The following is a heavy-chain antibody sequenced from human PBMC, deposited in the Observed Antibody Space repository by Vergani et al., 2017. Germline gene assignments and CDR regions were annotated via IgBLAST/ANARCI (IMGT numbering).Heavy chain of an antibody. CDR1: GYTLTELS. V-gene: IGHV1-24*01. CDR3: ASALQYYDYYYYYYMDV. Sequence: QVQLVQSGAEVKKPGASVKVSCKVSGYTLTELSMHWVRQAPGKGLEWMGGFDPEDGETIYAQKFQGRVTMTRDTSISTAYMELSRLRSDDTAVYYCASALQYYDYYYYYYMDVWGKGTTVTVSS. J-gene: IGHJ6*03. CDR2: FDPEDGET. D-gene: IGHD4-11*01.